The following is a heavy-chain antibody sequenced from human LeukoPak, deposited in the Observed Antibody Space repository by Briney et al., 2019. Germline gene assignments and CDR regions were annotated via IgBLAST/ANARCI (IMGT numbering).Heavy chain of an antibody. CDR1: GGSFSGHY. V-gene: IGHV4-34*01. Sequence: PSETLSLTCAVYGGSFSGHYWSWIRQPPGKGLEWIAEINHSGITNYNPSLKSRVTISVDTSKNQFSLKLSSVTAADTAVYYCARGQFAYYYDSSGYRNWFDPWGQGTLVTVSS. CDR2: INHSGIT. J-gene: IGHJ5*02. CDR3: ARGQFAYYYDSSGYRNWFDP. D-gene: IGHD3-22*01.